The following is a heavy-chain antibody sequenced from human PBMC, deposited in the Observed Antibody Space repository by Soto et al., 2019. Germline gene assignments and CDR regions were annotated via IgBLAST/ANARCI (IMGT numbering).Heavy chain of an antibody. V-gene: IGHV1-69*12. CDR3: AREVVVAATGWFDP. D-gene: IGHD2-15*01. CDR1: GGTFSSYA. CDR2: IIPIFGTA. Sequence: QVQLVQSGAEVKKPGSSVKVSCKASGGTFSSYAISWVRQAPGQGLEWMGGIIPIFGTANYAQKFQGRVTITADESTSTAYMELGSRRSEDTAVYYCAREVVVAATGWFDPWGQGTLVTVSS. J-gene: IGHJ5*02.